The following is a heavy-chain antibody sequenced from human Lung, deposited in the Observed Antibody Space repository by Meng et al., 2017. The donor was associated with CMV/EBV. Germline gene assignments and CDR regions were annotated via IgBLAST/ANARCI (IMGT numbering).Heavy chain of an antibody. V-gene: IGHV1-8*01. CDR2: VNPYNGDG. CDR3: VRAVHGLEI. CDR1: GYTLTTYG. D-gene: IGHD4-17*01. Sequence: SXXVSCKASGYTLTTYGINWVRQAPGQGLEWMGWVNPYNGDGGYAQRFQGRVTVTTDTSINTAYLELASLRSDDTAVYYCVRAVHGLEIWGQGTTVTVSS. J-gene: IGHJ6*02.